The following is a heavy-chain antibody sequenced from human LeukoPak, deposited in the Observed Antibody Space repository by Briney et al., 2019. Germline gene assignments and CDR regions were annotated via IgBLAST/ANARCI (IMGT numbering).Heavy chain of an antibody. Sequence: GGSLRLSCAASGFTFSSYEMNWVRQAPGKGLEWVANIKQDGSEKYYVDSVKGRFTISRDNAKNSLYLQMNSLRAEDTAVYYCASLTVTFGGVTPDDYWGQGTLVTVSS. CDR3: ASLTVTFGGVTPDDY. CDR2: IKQDGSEK. D-gene: IGHD3-16*01. CDR1: GFTFSSYE. J-gene: IGHJ4*02. V-gene: IGHV3-7*01.